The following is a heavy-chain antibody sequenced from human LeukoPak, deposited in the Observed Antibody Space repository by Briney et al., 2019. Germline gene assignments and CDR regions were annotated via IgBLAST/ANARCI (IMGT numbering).Heavy chain of an antibody. V-gene: IGHV3-7*05. CDR1: GFIFSTSW. CDR2: INSNGSVF. Sequence: SGGSLRLSREASGFIFSTSWMYWVRQAPGKGREWVADINSNGSVFYYVDSVKGRFTISRDNARNTLYLQMNSLRDEDTAMYYCARDTTYGASDIWGQGTGVTVTS. J-gene: IGHJ3*02. D-gene: IGHD4-17*01. CDR3: ARDTTYGASDI.